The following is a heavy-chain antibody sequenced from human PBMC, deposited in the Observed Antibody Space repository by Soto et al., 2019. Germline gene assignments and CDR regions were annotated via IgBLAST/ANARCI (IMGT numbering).Heavy chain of an antibody. CDR2: IVPFFKAP. J-gene: IGHJ6*02. Sequence: QVQLVQSGAEVKKPGSSVKVSCKASGGTFNSQAISWVRQAPGQGLEWVGGIVPFFKAPSYAEKFQGRVTITADDSTNTAYMDLNSLRSEDTAVYYCARDVPLNYYDSIYYYYAMDVWGQGTTVTVSS. CDR1: GGTFNSQA. V-gene: IGHV1-69*01. D-gene: IGHD3-22*01. CDR3: ARDVPLNYYDSIYYYYAMDV.